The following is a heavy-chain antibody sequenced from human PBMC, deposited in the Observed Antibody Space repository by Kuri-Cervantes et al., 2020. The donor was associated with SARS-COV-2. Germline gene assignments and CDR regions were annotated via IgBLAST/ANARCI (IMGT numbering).Heavy chain of an antibody. CDR2: INSDGSST. V-gene: IGHV3-74*01. CDR3: ARETIVVVPAAPTENWFDP. D-gene: IGHD2-2*01. CDR1: GFTFSSYR. Sequence: GGSLRLSCAASGFTFSSYRMHWVRQAPGKGLVWVSRINSDGSSTSYADSVKGRFTISRDNAKNTLYLQMNSLRAEDTAVYYCARETIVVVPAAPTENWFDPWGQGTLVTVSS. J-gene: IGHJ5*02.